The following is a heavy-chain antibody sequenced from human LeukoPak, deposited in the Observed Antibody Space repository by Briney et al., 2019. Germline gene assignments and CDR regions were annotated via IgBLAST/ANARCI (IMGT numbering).Heavy chain of an antibody. J-gene: IGHJ4*02. CDR1: GYTFSSYA. V-gene: IGHV1-69*13. D-gene: IGHD2-15*01. CDR2: IIPIFGTA. Sequence: SVKVSCKASGYTFSSYAISWVRQAPGQGLEWMGGIIPIFGTANYAQKFQGRVTITADESTSTAYMELSSLRSEDTAVYYCARGPCCYWMSQDYWGQGTLVTVSS. CDR3: ARGPCCYWMSQDY.